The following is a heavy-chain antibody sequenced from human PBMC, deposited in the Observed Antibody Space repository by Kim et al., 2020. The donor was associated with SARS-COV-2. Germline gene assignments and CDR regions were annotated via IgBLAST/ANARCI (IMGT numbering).Heavy chain of an antibody. Sequence: SVKVSCKASGGTFSSYAISWVRQAPGQGLEWMGGIIPIFGTANYAQKFQGRVTITADESTSTAYMELSSLRSEDTAVYYCGAAAGNYYYYGMDVWGQGTTVTVSS. CDR1: GGTFSSYA. CDR3: GAAAGNYYYYGMDV. CDR2: IIPIFGTA. V-gene: IGHV1-69*13. J-gene: IGHJ6*02. D-gene: IGHD6-13*01.